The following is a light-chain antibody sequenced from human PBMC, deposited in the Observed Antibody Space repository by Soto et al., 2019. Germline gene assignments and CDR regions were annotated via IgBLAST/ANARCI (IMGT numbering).Light chain of an antibody. Sequence: EIVLTQSPATLSLSPGERATLSGRASHTISNSLACYQQRPAQPPRLLIYDASNRATAIPPRFSGSGSGTDFTLTISSLEPEDFAVYYCQNHNNWPPGATFGGGTKVEIK. CDR3: QNHNNWPPGAT. CDR1: HTISNS. V-gene: IGKV3-11*01. J-gene: IGKJ4*01. CDR2: DAS.